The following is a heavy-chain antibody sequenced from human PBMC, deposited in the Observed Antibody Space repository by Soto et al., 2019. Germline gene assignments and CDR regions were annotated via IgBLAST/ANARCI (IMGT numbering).Heavy chain of an antibody. Sequence: ASVKVSCKASGYTFTSYGISWVRQAPGQGLEWMGWISAYNGNTNYAQKLQGRVTMTTDTSTSTAYTELRSLRSDDTAVYYCARAQWELLGRYYYYYGMDVWGQGTTVTVSS. CDR2: ISAYNGNT. V-gene: IGHV1-18*01. J-gene: IGHJ6*02. CDR3: ARAQWELLGRYYYYYGMDV. D-gene: IGHD1-26*01. CDR1: GYTFTSYG.